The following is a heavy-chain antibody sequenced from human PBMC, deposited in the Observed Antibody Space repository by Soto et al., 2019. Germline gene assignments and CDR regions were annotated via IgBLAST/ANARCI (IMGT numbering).Heavy chain of an antibody. J-gene: IGHJ6*02. CDR2: IIPIFGTA. CDR1: GGTFSSYA. D-gene: IGHD5-12*01. Sequence: ASVKVSCKASGGTFSSYAISWVRQAPGQGLERMGGIIPIFGTANYAQKFQGRVTITADESTSTAYMELSSLRSEDTAVYYCAREGGDGYNLGNYYYYGMDVWGQGTTVTVSS. V-gene: IGHV1-69*13. CDR3: AREGGDGYNLGNYYYYGMDV.